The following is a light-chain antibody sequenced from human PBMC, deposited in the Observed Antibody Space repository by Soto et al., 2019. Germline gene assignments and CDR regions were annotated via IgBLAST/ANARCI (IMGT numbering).Light chain of an antibody. Sequence: VLTQSPGTLSLSPGERATLSCRASQSVSTNYLAWYQQKPGQSPRLLIYGASTRATGIPARFSGSGSGTEFTLTISSLQSEDFALYYCQQYDNWLTFGGGTKVDI. CDR1: QSVSTNY. V-gene: IGKV3-15*01. J-gene: IGKJ4*01. CDR2: GAS. CDR3: QQYDNWLT.